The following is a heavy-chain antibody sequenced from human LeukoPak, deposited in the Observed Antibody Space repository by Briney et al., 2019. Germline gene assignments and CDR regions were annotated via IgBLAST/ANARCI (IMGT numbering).Heavy chain of an antibody. V-gene: IGHV1-69*05. CDR2: IIPIFGTA. J-gene: IGHJ2*01. CDR1: GGTFSSYA. Sequence: SVKVSCKASGGTFSSYAISWVRQAPGQGLEWMGGIIPIFGTANYAQKFQGRVTITTDESTSTAYMELSSLRSEDTAVYYCARALVVGMINWYFDLWGRGTLVTVSS. D-gene: IGHD2-2*01. CDR3: ARALVVGMINWYFDL.